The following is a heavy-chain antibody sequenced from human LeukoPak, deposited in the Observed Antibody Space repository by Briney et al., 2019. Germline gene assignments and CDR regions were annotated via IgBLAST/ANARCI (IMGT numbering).Heavy chain of an antibody. CDR3: ARALIGYYFDY. V-gene: IGHV3-21*06. Sequence: GGSLRLSCAASGFSFSSYRMNWVRQAPGKGLEWVSSVSNSGDYIHYADSVKGRFTISRDNSKNSLHLQMNSLRAEDTAVYYCARALIGYYFDYWGQGTLVTVSS. CDR1: GFSFSSYR. D-gene: IGHD2-8*01. CDR2: VSNSGDYI. J-gene: IGHJ4*02.